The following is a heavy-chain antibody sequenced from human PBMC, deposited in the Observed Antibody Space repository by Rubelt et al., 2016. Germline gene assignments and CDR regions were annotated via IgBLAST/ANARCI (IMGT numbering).Heavy chain of an antibody. D-gene: IGHD6-13*01. CDR2: MNSDGSNI. V-gene: IGHV3-74*01. CDR3: ARDRYSSLGYIDY. Sequence: GGLVQPGGSLRLSCAASGFTFSSYWMHWVRQAPGKGLVWVSRMNSDGSNIDYADSVKGRFTISRDNAKNTLYLQMNSLRAEDTAVFYCARDRYSSLGYIDYWGQGTLVTVSS. J-gene: IGHJ4*02. CDR1: GFTFSSYW.